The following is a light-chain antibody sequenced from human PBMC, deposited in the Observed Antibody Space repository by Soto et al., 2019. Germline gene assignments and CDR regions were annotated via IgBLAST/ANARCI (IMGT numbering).Light chain of an antibody. V-gene: IGLV1-51*01. CDR3: GSWDSSMSADV. CDR2: DDN. J-gene: IGLJ1*01. Sequence: QSVLTQPPSVSAAPGQRVTISCSGRSSNIGGNSVSWYQQLPGTAPKLLIYDDNKRPSGIPDRFSGSKSGTSATLGITGFQTGDEADYYCGSWDSSMSADVFGPRTQGTVL. CDR1: SSNIGGNS.